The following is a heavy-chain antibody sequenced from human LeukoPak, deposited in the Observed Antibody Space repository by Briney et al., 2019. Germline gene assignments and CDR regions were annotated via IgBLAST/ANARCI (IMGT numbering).Heavy chain of an antibody. Sequence: GGSLRLSCAASGFTSSSYGMHWVRQAPGKGLEWVAVISYDGSNKYYADSVKGRFTISRDNSKNTLYLQMNSLRAEDTAVYYCAKAYSSGWSNAIDYWGQGTLVTVSS. V-gene: IGHV3-30*18. J-gene: IGHJ4*02. CDR1: GFTSSSYG. CDR3: AKAYSSGWSNAIDY. CDR2: ISYDGSNK. D-gene: IGHD6-19*01.